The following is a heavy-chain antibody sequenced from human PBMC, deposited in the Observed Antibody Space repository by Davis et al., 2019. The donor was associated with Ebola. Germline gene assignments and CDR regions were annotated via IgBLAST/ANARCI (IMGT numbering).Heavy chain of an antibody. Sequence: PGGSLRLSCAASGFTFSSYAMSWVRQAPGKGLEWVSLISWDGGSTYYADSVKGRFTISRDNAKNSLYLQMNSLRDEDTAVYYCARDPRRRGIADPFDYWGQGTLVTVSS. D-gene: IGHD6-13*01. CDR1: GFTFSSYA. CDR3: ARDPRRRGIADPFDY. J-gene: IGHJ4*02. CDR2: ISWDGGST. V-gene: IGHV3-23*01.